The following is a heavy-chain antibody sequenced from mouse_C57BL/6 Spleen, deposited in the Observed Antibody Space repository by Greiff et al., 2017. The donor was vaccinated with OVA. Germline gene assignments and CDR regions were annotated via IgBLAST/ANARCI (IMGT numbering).Heavy chain of an antibody. CDR2: IWWDDDK. V-gene: IGHV8-8*01. J-gene: IGHJ3*01. CDR3: ARITRSQQGFAY. Sequence: QVTLKASGPGILQPSQSLSLSCSFSGFSLSTFGMGVVWIRQPPGMGLVWLALIWWDDDKYYNPALKSRLTTSKDTSKNQVFLKIANVDTADTATYYCARITRSQQGFAYWGQGTLVTVSA. CDR1: GFSLSTFGMG. D-gene: IGHD1-1*01.